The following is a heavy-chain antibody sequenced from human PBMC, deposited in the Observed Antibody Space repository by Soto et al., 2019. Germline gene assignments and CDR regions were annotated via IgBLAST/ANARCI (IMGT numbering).Heavy chain of an antibody. CDR2: ISYDGSNK. Sequence: GGSLRLSCAASGFTFSSYAMHWVRQAPGKGLEWVAVISYDGSNKYYAESVKGRFTISRDNSKNTLYLQMNSLRAEDTAVYYCAKLTRGSSTPDYYYGMDVWGQGTTVTVSS. D-gene: IGHD1-26*01. CDR1: GFTFSSYA. CDR3: AKLTRGSSTPDYYYGMDV. V-gene: IGHV3-30-3*01. J-gene: IGHJ6*02.